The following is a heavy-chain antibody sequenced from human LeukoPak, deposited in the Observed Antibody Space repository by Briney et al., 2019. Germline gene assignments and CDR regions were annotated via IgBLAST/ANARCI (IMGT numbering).Heavy chain of an antibody. Sequence: SEPLSLPCAVSGGPFSGYFWSWFRQSSGKGLEWIGEIHHSGTTNDNPSLNSPVTISEDTSQNQFYLNLSSVTAADTAVYYCARRDYYNLGSFPFDFWGEGTLVTVSS. CDR3: ARRDYYNLGSFPFDF. CDR2: IHHSGTT. CDR1: GGPFSGYF. J-gene: IGHJ4*02. V-gene: IGHV4-34*01. D-gene: IGHD3-10*01.